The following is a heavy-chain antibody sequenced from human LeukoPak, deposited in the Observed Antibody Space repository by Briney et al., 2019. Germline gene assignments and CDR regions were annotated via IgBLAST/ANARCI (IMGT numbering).Heavy chain of an antibody. CDR1: GGSISSYY. J-gene: IGHJ5*02. Sequence: SETLSLTCTVSGGSISSYYWSWIRQPPGKGLEWIGYIYYSGSTNYNPSLKSRVTISVDTSKNQFSLKLSSVTAADTAVYYCARAYYDSSGYTNIWFDPWGQGTLVTVSS. CDR2: IYYSGST. V-gene: IGHV4-59*01. CDR3: ARAYYDSSGYTNIWFDP. D-gene: IGHD3-22*01.